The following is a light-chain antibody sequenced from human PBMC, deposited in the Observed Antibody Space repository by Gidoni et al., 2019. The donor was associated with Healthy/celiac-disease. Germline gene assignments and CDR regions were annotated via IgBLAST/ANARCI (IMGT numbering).Light chain of an antibody. J-gene: IGKJ3*01. V-gene: IGKV1-8*01. CDR3: QQYYSYPPT. CDR1: QGISRY. CDR2: AAS. Sequence: AIRMTQSPSSLSASTGDRVTLTCRASQGISRYLAWYQQKPGEAPKLLIYAASTLQSGVPSRFSGSGSGTDFTLTISCLQSEDFATYYCQQYYSYPPTFGPGTKVDIK.